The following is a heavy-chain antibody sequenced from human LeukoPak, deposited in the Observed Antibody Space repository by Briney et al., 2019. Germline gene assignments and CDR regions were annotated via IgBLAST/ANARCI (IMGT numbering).Heavy chain of an antibody. CDR2: ISSNGGST. Sequence: GGSLRLSCAASGFTFSSYAMHWVRQAPGKGLEYVSAISSNGGSTYYANSVRGRFTISRDNSKNTLYLQMGSLRAEDMAVYYCARAYGDYVDDAFDIWGQGTMVTVSS. J-gene: IGHJ3*02. V-gene: IGHV3-64*01. CDR3: ARAYGDYVDDAFDI. D-gene: IGHD4-17*01. CDR1: GFTFSSYA.